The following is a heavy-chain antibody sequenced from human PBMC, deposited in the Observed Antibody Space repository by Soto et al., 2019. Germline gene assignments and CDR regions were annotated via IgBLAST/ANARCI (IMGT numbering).Heavy chain of an antibody. CDR2: IIPILGIA. D-gene: IGHD2-2*01. CDR3: ALCSSTSCYAHYYYGMDV. CDR1: GGTFSSYT. Sequence: QVQLVQSGAEVKKPGSSVKVSCKASGGTFSSYTISWVRQAPGQGLEWMGRIIPILGIANYAQKFQGRVTITADXHTXTXFMELSSLRSEDTAVYYCALCSSTSCYAHYYYGMDVWGQGTTVTVSS. V-gene: IGHV1-69*02. J-gene: IGHJ6*02.